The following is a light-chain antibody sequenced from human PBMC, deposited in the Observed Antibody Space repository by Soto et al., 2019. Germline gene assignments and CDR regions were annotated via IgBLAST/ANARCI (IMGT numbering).Light chain of an antibody. J-gene: IGKJ1*01. CDR3: QKYSSALWT. Sequence: DIQMTQSPSSLSSSVGDRVTITCRARQGISNYLAWYQQKPGKVPQLLIYSASVLQSGVPSRFSGSGSETDFTLTISSLQPEDVATYYCQKYSSALWTFGQGPKVEIK. V-gene: IGKV1-27*01. CDR1: QGISNY. CDR2: SAS.